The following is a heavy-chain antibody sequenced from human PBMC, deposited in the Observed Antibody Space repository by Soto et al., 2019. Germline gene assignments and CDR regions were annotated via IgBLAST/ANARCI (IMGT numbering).Heavy chain of an antibody. D-gene: IGHD3-22*01. CDR2: ISSSGSTI. V-gene: IGHV3-48*03. CDR1: GFTFSSYE. J-gene: IGHJ5*02. CDR3: ARRDFYYYDSSGYYYWFDP. Sequence: GESLKISCAASGFTFSSYEMNWVRQAPGKGLEWVSYISSSGSTIYYADSVKGRFTISRDNAKNSLYLQMNSLRAEDTAVYYCARRDFYYYDSSGYYYWFDPWGQGTLVTVSS.